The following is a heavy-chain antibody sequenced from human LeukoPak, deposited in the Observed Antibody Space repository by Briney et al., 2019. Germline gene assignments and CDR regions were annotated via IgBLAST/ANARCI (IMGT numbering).Heavy chain of an antibody. J-gene: IGHJ4*02. CDR2: INHSGST. V-gene: IGHV4-34*01. CDR3: ARQTGSGLFILP. D-gene: IGHD3/OR15-3a*01. CDR1: GGSFSAFV. Sequence: PSETLSLTCTVSGGSFSAFVWSWIRQPPGKGLEWIGEINHSGSTNYNPSLKSRVTISVDRTKNQFSLKLSSVTAADTAVYYCARQTGSGLFILPGGQGTLVTVSS.